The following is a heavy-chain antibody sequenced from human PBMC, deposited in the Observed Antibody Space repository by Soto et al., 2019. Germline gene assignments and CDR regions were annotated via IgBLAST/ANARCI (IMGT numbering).Heavy chain of an antibody. Sequence: GGSLRLSCAASGFTVSSNYMSWVRQAPGKGLEWVPVIYSGGSTYYADSVKGRFTISRDNSKNTLYLQMNSLRAEDTAVYYCAREFGNPSYFDYWCQGTLVTVSS. CDR1: GFTVSSNY. J-gene: IGHJ4*02. D-gene: IGHD2-15*01. V-gene: IGHV3-53*01. CDR3: AREFGNPSYFDY. CDR2: IYSGGST.